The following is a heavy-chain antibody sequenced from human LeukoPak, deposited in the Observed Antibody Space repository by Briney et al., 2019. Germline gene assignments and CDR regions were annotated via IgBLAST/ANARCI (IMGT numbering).Heavy chain of an antibody. CDR1: GGSFSGYY. CDR3: ASGTQYQLLSRLFDY. CDR2: TNHSGST. J-gene: IGHJ4*02. Sequence: SETLSLTCAVYGGSFSGYYWSWIRQPPGKGLEWIGETNHSGSTNYNLSLKSRVTISVDTSKNQFSLKLSSVTAADTAVYYCASGTQYQLLSRLFDYWGQGTLVTVSS. V-gene: IGHV4-34*01. D-gene: IGHD2-2*01.